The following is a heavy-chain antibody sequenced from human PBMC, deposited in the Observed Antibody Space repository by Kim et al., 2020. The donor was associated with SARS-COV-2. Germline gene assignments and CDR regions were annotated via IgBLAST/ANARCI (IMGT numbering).Heavy chain of an antibody. CDR3: ARNNWGIDY. Sequence: GRDKSYAASVTGRFPIPRDNARNTLFLQMNSLTAADTAVYYCARNNWGIDYWGQGTRVTVSS. D-gene: IGHD7-27*01. J-gene: IGHJ4*02. CDR2: GRDK. V-gene: IGHV3-74*01.